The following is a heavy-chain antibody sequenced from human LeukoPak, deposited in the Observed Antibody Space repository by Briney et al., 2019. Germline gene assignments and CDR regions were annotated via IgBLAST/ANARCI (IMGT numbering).Heavy chain of an antibody. D-gene: IGHD4-17*01. CDR1: GYTITSYW. V-gene: IGHV5-51*01. CDR3: ARHFRSNGDYGPPDY. CDR2: IYPGDSDT. Sequence: GESLKISCKGSGYTITSYWIAWVRQLPGKGLEWMGIIYPGDSDTRYSPSFQGQVTFSADKSISTAYLQWSSLKASDTAMYYCARHFRSNGDYGPPDYWGQGTLVTVSS. J-gene: IGHJ4*02.